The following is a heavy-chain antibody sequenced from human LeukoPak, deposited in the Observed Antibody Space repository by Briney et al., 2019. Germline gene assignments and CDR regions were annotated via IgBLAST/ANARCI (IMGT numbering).Heavy chain of an antibody. Sequence: GGSLRLSCAASGFTFSRYSMNWVRQAPGKGLEWVSSISISSNYIYYTDSLKGRFTISRDNAKNSLYLQMNSLRAEDTAVYYCARALSLSIAARPRFDPWGQGTLVTVSS. J-gene: IGHJ5*02. V-gene: IGHV3-21*01. D-gene: IGHD6-6*01. CDR3: ARALSLSIAARPRFDP. CDR1: GFTFSRYS. CDR2: ISISSNYI.